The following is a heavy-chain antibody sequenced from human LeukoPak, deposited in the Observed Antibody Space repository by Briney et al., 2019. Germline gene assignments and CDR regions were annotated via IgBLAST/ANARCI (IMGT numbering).Heavy chain of an antibody. V-gene: IGHV1-18*01. D-gene: IGHD5-24*01. J-gene: IGHJ4*02. Sequence: EASVKVSCKASGYTFTIYGISWVRQAPGQGLEWMGWISAYNNNTNYAQKVQGRVTKTTDTSTSTAYMELRSLRSDDTAVYYCARGVLEMATSYFDYWGQGTLVTVSS. CDR2: ISAYNNNT. CDR3: ARGVLEMATSYFDY. CDR1: GYTFTIYG.